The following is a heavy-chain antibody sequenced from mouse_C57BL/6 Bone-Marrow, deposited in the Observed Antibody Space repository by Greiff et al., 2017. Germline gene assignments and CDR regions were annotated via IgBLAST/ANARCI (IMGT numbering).Heavy chain of an antibody. D-gene: IGHD1-1*01. Sequence: EVKLVESGGGLVQPGGSMKLSCVASGFTFSNYWMNWVRQSPEKGLEWVAQIRLKSDNYATHYAESVKGRFTISRDDSKSSVYLQMNNLRAEDTGIYYCTGLRRAYWYFDVWGTGTTVTVSS. CDR1: GFTFSNYW. CDR2: IRLKSDNYAT. V-gene: IGHV6-3*01. CDR3: TGLRRAYWYFDV. J-gene: IGHJ1*03.